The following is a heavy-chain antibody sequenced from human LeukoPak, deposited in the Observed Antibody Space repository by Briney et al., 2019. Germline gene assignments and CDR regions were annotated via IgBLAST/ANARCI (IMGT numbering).Heavy chain of an antibody. CDR2: IYSGGST. V-gene: IGHV3-66*01. CDR1: GFTVSSNY. CDR3: ASSRITYSRIDY. Sequence: PGGSLRLSCAASGFTVSSNYMSWVRQAPGKGLEWVSVIYSGGSTYYADSVKGRFTISRDNSKNTLYLQMNSLRAEDTAVYYCASSRITYSRIDYWGQGTLVTVSS. D-gene: IGHD6-13*01. J-gene: IGHJ4*02.